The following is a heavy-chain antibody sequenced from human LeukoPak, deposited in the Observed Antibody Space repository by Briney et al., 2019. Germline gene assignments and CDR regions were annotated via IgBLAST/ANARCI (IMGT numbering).Heavy chain of an antibody. CDR2: ISYDGSNK. CDR3: AKDGYSSIPGFHFEY. J-gene: IGHJ4*02. D-gene: IGHD6-13*01. V-gene: IGHV3-30*18. Sequence: SGGSLRLSCAASGFTFSSYGMHWVRQAPGKGLEWVAVISYDGSNKYYADSVKGRFTISRDNSKKTLYLHLNSLRVEDAAVYYCAKDGYSSIPGFHFEYWGQGTPVTVFS. CDR1: GFTFSSYG.